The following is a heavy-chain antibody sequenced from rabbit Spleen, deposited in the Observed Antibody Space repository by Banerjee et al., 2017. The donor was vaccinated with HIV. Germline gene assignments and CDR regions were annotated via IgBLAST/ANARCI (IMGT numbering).Heavy chain of an antibody. V-gene: IGHV1S45*01. CDR3: ARDLVGVIGWNFYL. CDR1: GFTLSSYYM. D-gene: IGHD1-1*01. Sequence: QEQLKESGGGLVQPGGSLKLSCTASGFTLSSYYMNWVRQAPGKGLEWIGYIDPVFGITYYANWAKGRFTISRTSSTTVTLRMTSLTAADRATYFCARDLVGVIGWNFYLWGPGTLVTVS. J-gene: IGHJ4*01. CDR2: IDPVFGIT.